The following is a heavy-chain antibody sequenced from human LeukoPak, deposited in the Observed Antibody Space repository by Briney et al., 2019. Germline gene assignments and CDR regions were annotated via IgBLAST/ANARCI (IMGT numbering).Heavy chain of an antibody. Sequence: PGGSLRLSCAASGFTFDDYAMHWVRQAPGKGLEWVSLISGDGGSTYYGDSVKGRFTISRDNSKNSLYLQMNSLKTEDTALYYCAKDKGLYYNGMDVWGQGTTVTVSS. CDR3: AKDKGLYYNGMDV. J-gene: IGHJ6*02. CDR1: GFTFDDYA. CDR2: ISGDGGST. V-gene: IGHV3-43*02.